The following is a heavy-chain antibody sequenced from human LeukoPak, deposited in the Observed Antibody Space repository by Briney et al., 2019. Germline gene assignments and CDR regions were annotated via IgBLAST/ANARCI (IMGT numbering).Heavy chain of an antibody. D-gene: IGHD6-13*01. Sequence: ASVKVSCKASGYTFTSYGISWVRQAPGRGLEWMGWISAYNGNTNYAQKLQGRVTMTTDTSTSTAYMELRSLRSDDTAVYYCARDLGIAADLNWFDPWGQGTLVTVSS. CDR2: ISAYNGNT. J-gene: IGHJ5*02. CDR3: ARDLGIAADLNWFDP. V-gene: IGHV1-18*04. CDR1: GYTFTSYG.